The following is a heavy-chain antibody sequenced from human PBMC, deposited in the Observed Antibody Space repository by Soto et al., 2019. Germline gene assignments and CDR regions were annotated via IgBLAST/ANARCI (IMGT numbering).Heavy chain of an antibody. V-gene: IGHV4-34*01. D-gene: IGHD1-26*01. Sequence: SETLSLTCAVYGGSLSGYYWSWIRQPPGKALEWLGEINHSGNTNYNPSLKSRVTISVDTSKNQLFLNLSSVTAADTAMYYCARHHVRGRTIAGAAEFWGQGTLVTVSS. CDR1: GGSLSGYY. CDR2: INHSGNT. CDR3: ARHHVRGRTIAGAAEF. J-gene: IGHJ4*02.